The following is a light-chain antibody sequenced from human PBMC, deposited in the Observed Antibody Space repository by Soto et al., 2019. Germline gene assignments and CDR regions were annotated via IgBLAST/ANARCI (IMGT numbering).Light chain of an antibody. CDR3: HVWDSISDRGV. V-gene: IGLV3-21*02. J-gene: IGLJ3*02. CDR1: NLGSKS. Sequence: SYELTPAPSVSVAPGQTASIACGGTNLGSKSVHWYQQKPGQAPVLVVYDDSDRPSGIPERFSGSNSGNTATLTISRVEVGDEADYYCHVWDSISDRGVFGGGTKVTVL. CDR2: DDS.